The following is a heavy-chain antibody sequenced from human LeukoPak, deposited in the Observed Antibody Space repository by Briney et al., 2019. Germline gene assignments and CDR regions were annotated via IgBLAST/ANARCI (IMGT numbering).Heavy chain of an antibody. CDR3: AKLQSVVIPAAMLGFDY. CDR2: IRSTGDST. Sequence: GGSLRLSCAASGFTFNSYAITWVRQAPGKGLEWVSSIRSTGDSTFYADSVKGRFTISRDNSRDTLSVQINSLRAEDTAVYYCAKLQSVVIPAAMLGFDYWGQGILVTVSS. CDR1: GFTFNSYA. J-gene: IGHJ4*02. V-gene: IGHV3-23*01. D-gene: IGHD2-2*01.